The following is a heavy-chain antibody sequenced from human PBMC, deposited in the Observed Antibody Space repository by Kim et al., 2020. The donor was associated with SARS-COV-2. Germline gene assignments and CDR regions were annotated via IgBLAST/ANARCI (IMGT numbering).Heavy chain of an antibody. J-gene: IGHJ6*02. Sequence: GRFTISRDNSKNTLYLQMNSLRAEDTAVYYCAKSKPSGGYNFDYYYGLDVWGQGTTVTVSS. V-gene: IGHV3-23*01. D-gene: IGHD2-8*02. CDR3: AKSKPSGGYNFDYYYGLDV.